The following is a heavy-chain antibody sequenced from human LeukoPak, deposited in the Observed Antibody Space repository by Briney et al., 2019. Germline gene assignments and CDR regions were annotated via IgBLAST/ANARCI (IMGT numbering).Heavy chain of an antibody. V-gene: IGHV4-59*01. CDR3: ARSTQDDAFDI. J-gene: IGHJ3*02. Sequence: SETLSLTCTVSGGPISSYYWSWIRQPPGKGLEWIGYIYYSGSTNYNPSLKSRVTISVDTSKNQFSLKLSSVTAADTAVYYCARSTQDDAFDIWGQGTMVTVSS. CDR2: IYYSGST. CDR1: GGPISSYY.